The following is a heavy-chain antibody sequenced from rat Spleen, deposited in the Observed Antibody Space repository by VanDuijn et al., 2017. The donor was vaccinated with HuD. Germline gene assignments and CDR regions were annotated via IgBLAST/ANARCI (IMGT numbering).Heavy chain of an antibody. CDR2: ISTGGGNT. D-gene: IGHD1-6*01. J-gene: IGHJ2*01. CDR3: ARGILRIITTPYFDY. Sequence: EVQLVESGGGLLQPGRSLKLSCLASGFNFDYYDMAWVRQAPTKGLEWVASISTGGGNTYYRDSVKGRFTISRDNAKSTLYLQMDSLRSEDTATYYCARGILRIITTPYFDYWGQGVMVTVSS. V-gene: IGHV5S23*01. CDR1: GFNFDYYD.